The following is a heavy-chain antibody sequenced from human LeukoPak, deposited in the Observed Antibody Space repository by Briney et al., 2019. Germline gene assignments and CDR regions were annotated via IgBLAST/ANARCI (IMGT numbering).Heavy chain of an antibody. CDR2: IKQDGSER. CDR3: ARDLSI. CDR1: GFTFRNYW. J-gene: IGHJ3*02. Sequence: GGSLRLSCAASGFTFRNYWMTWVRQAPGKGLEWVANIKQDGSERYYVDSVKGRFTISRDNAKDSLYLQMNSLRAEDTAVYYCARDLSIWGQGTMVTVSS. V-gene: IGHV3-7*04. D-gene: IGHD3-9*01.